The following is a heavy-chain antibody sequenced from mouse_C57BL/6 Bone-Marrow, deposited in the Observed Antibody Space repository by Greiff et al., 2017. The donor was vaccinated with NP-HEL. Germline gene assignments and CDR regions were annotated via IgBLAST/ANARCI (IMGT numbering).Heavy chain of an antibody. V-gene: IGHV5-17*01. Sequence: DVQLQESGGGLVKPGGSLKLSCAASGFTFSDYGMHWVRQAPEKGLEWVAYISSGSSTIYYADKVKGRFTISRDNAKNNLYLQMTRLRSEYTAMYYCARTCYGSSYYFDYWGQGTTLTVSS. CDR2: ISSGSSTI. D-gene: IGHD1-1*01. CDR1: GFTFSDYG. J-gene: IGHJ2*01. CDR3: ARTCYGSSYYFDY.